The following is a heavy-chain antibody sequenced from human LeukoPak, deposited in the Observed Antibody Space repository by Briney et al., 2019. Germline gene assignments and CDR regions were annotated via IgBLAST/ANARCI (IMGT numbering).Heavy chain of an antibody. CDR2: IYHARST. J-gene: IGHJ6*02. V-gene: IGHV4-4*02. CDR1: GGSISSCNW. CDR3: AKAPYGMDV. Sequence: SGTLSLTCAVSGGSISSCNWWSWVRQPPGKRLEWTGVIYHARSTNYNPSLKSRVTMSIDKSKNQFSLKLSSVTAADTAVYYSAKAPYGMDVWGQGTTVTVSS.